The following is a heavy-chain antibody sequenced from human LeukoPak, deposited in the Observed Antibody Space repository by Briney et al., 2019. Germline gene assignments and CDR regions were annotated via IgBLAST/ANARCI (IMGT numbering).Heavy chain of an antibody. CDR2: IYPGDSDT. D-gene: IGHD6-6*01. V-gene: IGHV5-51*01. CDR3: ARHGIAARPGTNYYYYGMDV. J-gene: IGHJ6*02. Sequence: GDPLKISCKGSGYSFTSYWIGGVRQIPGKGLEWWGIIYPGDSDTRYSPSFQGQFTISADKSISTAYLQWSSLKASDTAMYYCARHGIAARPGTNYYYYGMDVWGQGTTVTVSS. CDR1: GYSFTSYW.